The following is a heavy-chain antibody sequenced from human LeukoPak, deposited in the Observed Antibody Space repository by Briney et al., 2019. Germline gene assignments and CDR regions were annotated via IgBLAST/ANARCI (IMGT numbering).Heavy chain of an antibody. Sequence: SETLSLTCTVSGGSISSYYWSWIRQPPGKGLEWIGYIYYSGSTNYNPSLKSRVTISVDASKKQFSLKLSSVTAADTAVYYCARGHTYGYGYFDYWGQGALVTVSS. CDR3: ARGHTYGYGYFDY. V-gene: IGHV4-59*01. CDR1: GGSISSYY. CDR2: IYYSGST. J-gene: IGHJ4*02. D-gene: IGHD5-18*01.